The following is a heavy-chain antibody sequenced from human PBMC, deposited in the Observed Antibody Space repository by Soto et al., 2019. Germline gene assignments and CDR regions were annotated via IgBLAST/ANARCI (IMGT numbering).Heavy chain of an antibody. CDR3: ARGQCSTSCFYYGMDV. D-gene: IGHD2-2*01. CDR1: GGTFSSYA. CDR2: IIPIFGTA. Sequence: QVQLVQSGAEVKKPGSSVKVSCKASGGTFSSYAISWVRQAPGQGPECMGGIIPIFGTANYAQKFQGRVTITADESTSTAYMELSSLRSEDTAVYYCARGQCSTSCFYYGMDVWGQGTTVTVSS. J-gene: IGHJ6*02. V-gene: IGHV1-69*01.